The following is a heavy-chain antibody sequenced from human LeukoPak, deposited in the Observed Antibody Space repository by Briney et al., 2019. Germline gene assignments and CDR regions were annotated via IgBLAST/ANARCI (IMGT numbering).Heavy chain of an antibody. CDR3: VRDPYSGSYGSYYYYYMDV. D-gene: IGHD1-26*01. J-gene: IGHJ6*03. CDR1: GFTFSSYE. V-gene: IGHV3-48*03. Sequence: GGSLRLSCAASGFTFSSYEMNWVRQAPGKGLEWVSYISSSGSTIYYADSVKGRFTISRDNAKNSLYLQMNSLGPEDTAVYFCVRDPYSGSYGSYYYYYMDVWGKGTTVTVSS. CDR2: ISSSGSTI.